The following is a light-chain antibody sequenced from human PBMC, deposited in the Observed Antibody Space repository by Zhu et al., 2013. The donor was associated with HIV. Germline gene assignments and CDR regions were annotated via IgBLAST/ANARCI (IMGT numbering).Light chain of an antibody. CDR1: QNVGSN. CDR3: QCIDGGRLFS. CDR2: NVS. Sequence: ETMMTQSPVFLSVSPGEMATLSCRASQNVGSNLAWYQQKFGQPPRLLIYNVSTRATGVPARFGGSGSGTNFSLSIYSLQSEDSGVYYCQCIDGGRLFSFGPGTKVDIK. V-gene: IGKV3-15*01. J-gene: IGKJ3*01.